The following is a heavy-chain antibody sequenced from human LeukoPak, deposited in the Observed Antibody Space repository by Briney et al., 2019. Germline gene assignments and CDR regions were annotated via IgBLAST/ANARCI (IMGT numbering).Heavy chain of an antibody. CDR2: INHSGST. CDR1: GGSFSGYY. CDR3: ARANLEEGYSGYVPY. Sequence: SETLSLTCAVYGGSFSGYYWSWIRQPPGKGLEWIGEINHSGSTSYNPSLKSRVTISVDTSKNQFSLKLSSVTAADTAVYYCARANLEEGYSGYVPYWGQGTLVTVSS. J-gene: IGHJ4*02. D-gene: IGHD5-12*01. V-gene: IGHV4-34*01.